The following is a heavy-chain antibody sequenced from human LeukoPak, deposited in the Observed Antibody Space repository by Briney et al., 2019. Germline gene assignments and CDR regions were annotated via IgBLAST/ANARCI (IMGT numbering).Heavy chain of an antibody. D-gene: IGHD3-9*01. CDR3: ATESKGSGVLRYFDWPQYFQH. CDR2: INPNSGGT. CDR1: GYTFTGYY. Sequence: ASVKVSCKASGYTFTGYYMHWVRQAPGQGLEWMGWINPNSGGTNYAQKFQGRVTMTRDTSISTAYMELSSLRSEDTAVYYCATESKGSGVLRYFDWPQYFQHWGQGTLVAVSS. V-gene: IGHV1-2*02. J-gene: IGHJ1*01.